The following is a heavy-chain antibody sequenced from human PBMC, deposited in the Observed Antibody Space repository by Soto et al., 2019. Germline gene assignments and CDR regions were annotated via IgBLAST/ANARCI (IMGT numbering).Heavy chain of an antibody. V-gene: IGHV1-8*01. J-gene: IGHJ4*02. CDR1: GYTFTSYD. CDR2: MNPDSGDT. D-gene: IGHD3-22*01. CDR3: ARGRRDYYDSGDGVPLGY. Sequence: QVQLVQSGAEVKKPGASVKVSCKASGYTFTSYDINWVRQATGQGLEWMGWMNPDSGDTRYVQKFQGRVTMTRDTSISTAYMELSSLRSEDTAVYYCARGRRDYYDSGDGVPLGYWGQGTPGPVSS.